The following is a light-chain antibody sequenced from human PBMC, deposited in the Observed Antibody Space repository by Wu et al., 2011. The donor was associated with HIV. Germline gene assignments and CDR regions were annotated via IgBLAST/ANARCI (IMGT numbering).Light chain of an antibody. J-gene: IGKJ5*01. Sequence: EIVLTQSPATLSLSPGDRATVSCRASQSIGRYLAWYQQKPGQAPSLLIYDASNRATGIPVRFTGGGSGTDFTLTISSLEPEDFAVYYCQQRSNWPPITFGQGTRLEIK. CDR2: DAS. CDR1: QSIGRY. CDR3: QQRSNWPPIT. V-gene: IGKV3-11*01.